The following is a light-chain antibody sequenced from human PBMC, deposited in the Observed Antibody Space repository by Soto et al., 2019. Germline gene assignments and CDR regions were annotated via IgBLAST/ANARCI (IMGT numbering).Light chain of an antibody. CDR2: GNT. J-gene: IGLJ2*01. CDR1: SSNFGAGYD. CDR3: QSYDSNLSGLL. V-gene: IGLV1-40*01. Sequence: QSVLTQPPSVSGAPGQRVTISCTGSSSNFGAGYDVHWYQHLPGTAPKLLIYGNTNRPSGVPDRFSGSKSGTSASLAITGLQAEDEADYYCQSYDSNLSGLLFGGGTKVTVL.